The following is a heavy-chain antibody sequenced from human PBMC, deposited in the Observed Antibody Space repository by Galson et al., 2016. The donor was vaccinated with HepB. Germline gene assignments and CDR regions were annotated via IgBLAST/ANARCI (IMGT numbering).Heavy chain of an antibody. V-gene: IGHV3-23*01. CDR2: ISDSGVTT. CDR1: GFTFSSYA. D-gene: IGHD2-21*02. Sequence: SLRLSCAASGFTFSSYAMSWVRQAPGKGLEWVSSISDSGVTTYDADSVKGRFTISRDNSKNTLYLQMDGLRAEDTAVYYCAKGGDYDAWGQGTLVIVSS. J-gene: IGHJ5*02. CDR3: AKGGDYDA.